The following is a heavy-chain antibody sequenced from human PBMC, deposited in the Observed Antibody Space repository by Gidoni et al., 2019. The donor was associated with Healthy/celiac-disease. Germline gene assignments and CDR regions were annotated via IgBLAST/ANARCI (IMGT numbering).Heavy chain of an antibody. D-gene: IGHD1-26*01. V-gene: IGHV3-23*01. CDR3: AKVSGSYRFVDY. Sequence: RLSCAASGFTFSSYAMSWVRQPPGKGLEWVSAISGSGGSTYYADSVKGRFTISRDNSKNTLYLQMNSLRAEDTAVYYCAKVSGSYRFVDYWGQGTLVTVSS. J-gene: IGHJ4*02. CDR2: ISGSGGST. CDR1: GFTFSSYA.